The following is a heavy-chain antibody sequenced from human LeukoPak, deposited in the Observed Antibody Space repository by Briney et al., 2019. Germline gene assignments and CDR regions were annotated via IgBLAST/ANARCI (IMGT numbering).Heavy chain of an antibody. J-gene: IGHJ3*02. CDR1: GFTFSSYW. CDR2: IKQDGSET. D-gene: IGHD4-17*01. CDR3: ARYGLGDTFDI. Sequence: PGGSLRLSCAASGFTFSSYWMSWVRQAPGKGLEWVASIKQDGSETRYMDSMKGRFTIFRDNTKTSLYLQMNSLRAEDTAVYHCARYGLGDTFDIWGQGTVVTVSS. V-gene: IGHV3-7*01.